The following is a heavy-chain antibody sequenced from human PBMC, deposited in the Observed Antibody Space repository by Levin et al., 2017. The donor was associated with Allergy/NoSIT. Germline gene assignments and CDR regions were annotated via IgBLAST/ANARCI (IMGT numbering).Heavy chain of an antibody. CDR1: GYTFTGYY. D-gene: IGHD2-2*01. CDR2: INPNSGGT. V-gene: IGHV1-2*02. CDR3: ARDPIVVPAALNWFDP. Sequence: GESLKISCKASGYTFTGYYMHWVRQAPGQGLEWMGWINPNSGGTNYAQKFQGRVTMTRDTSISTAYMELSRLRSDDTAVYYCARDPIVVPAALNWFDPWGQGTLVTVSS. J-gene: IGHJ5*02.